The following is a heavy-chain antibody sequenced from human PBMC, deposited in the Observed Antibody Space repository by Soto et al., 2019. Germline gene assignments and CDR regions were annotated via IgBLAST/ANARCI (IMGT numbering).Heavy chain of an antibody. CDR1: GYSFTSYW. CDR2: IYPGDSDT. V-gene: IGHV5-51*01. J-gene: IGHJ4*02. Sequence: PGESLKISCKGSGYSFTSYWIGWVRQMPGKSLEWMGIIYPGDSDTRYSPSFQGQVTISADKSFSTAYLQWSSLKASDTAMYYCARPHYDSSGYYLEDYWGQGTLVTVSS. CDR3: ARPHYDSSGYYLEDY. D-gene: IGHD3-22*01.